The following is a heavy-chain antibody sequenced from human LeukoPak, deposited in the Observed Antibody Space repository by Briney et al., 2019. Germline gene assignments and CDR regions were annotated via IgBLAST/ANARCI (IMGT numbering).Heavy chain of an antibody. J-gene: IGHJ5*02. Sequence: PGGSLRLSCAASGFTFDDYAMHWVRQAPGKGLEWVSGISWNSGSIGYADSVKGRFTISRDNAKNSLYLQMNSLRVEDTAVYYCAKGRRYNILTGYYVSEVDPWGQGTLVTVSS. V-gene: IGHV3-9*01. D-gene: IGHD3-9*01. CDR1: GFTFDDYA. CDR2: ISWNSGSI. CDR3: AKGRRYNILTGYYVSEVDP.